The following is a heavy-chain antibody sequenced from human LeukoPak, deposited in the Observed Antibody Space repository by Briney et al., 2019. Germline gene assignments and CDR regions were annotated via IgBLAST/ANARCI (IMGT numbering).Heavy chain of an antibody. V-gene: IGHV4-39*07. Sequence: SETLSLTCTVSGGSISSSSYYWGWIRQPPGKGLEWIGSIYYSGSTYYNPSLKSRVTISVDTSKNQFSLKLSSVTAADTAVYYCARDSGLSFHFDYWGQGTLVTVSS. J-gene: IGHJ4*02. CDR1: GGSISSSSYY. D-gene: IGHD5/OR15-5a*01. CDR3: ARDSGLSFHFDY. CDR2: IYYSGST.